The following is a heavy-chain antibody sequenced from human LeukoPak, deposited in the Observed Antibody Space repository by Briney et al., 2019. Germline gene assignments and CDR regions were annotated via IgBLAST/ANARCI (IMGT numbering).Heavy chain of an antibody. CDR3: ARRQRAADGYGIGV. Sequence: GASVKVSCKASGYTFTSYYIHWVRQAPGQGLEWMGWLNPNTGVTKYAEKFQGRVTMTRETSITTAYMEVTRLRSDDTAVYYCARRQRAADGYGIGVWGLGTTVTVSS. CDR1: GYTFTSYY. D-gene: IGHD6-13*01. J-gene: IGHJ6*02. CDR2: LNPNTGVT. V-gene: IGHV1-2*02.